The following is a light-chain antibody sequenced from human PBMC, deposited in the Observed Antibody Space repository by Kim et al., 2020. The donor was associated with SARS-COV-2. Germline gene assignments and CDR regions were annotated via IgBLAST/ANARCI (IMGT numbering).Light chain of an antibody. CDR2: GAS. CDR3: QQYGSSSYT. CDR1: QSVSSSY. Sequence: LPPGERATLSCRASQSVSSSYLAWYQQKPGQAPRLLIYGASSRATGIPDRFSGSGSGTDFTLTISRLEPEDFAVYYCQQYGSSSYTFGQGTKLEIK. V-gene: IGKV3-20*01. J-gene: IGKJ2*01.